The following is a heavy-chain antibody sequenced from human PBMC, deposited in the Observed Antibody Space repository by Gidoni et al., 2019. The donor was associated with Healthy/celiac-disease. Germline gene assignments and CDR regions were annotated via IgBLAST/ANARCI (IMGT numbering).Heavy chain of an antibody. CDR2: IYTSGST. D-gene: IGHD6-6*01. CDR3: ARVCAESSSSHLHYYYMDV. CDR1: GGSISSYY. V-gene: IGHV4-4*07. J-gene: IGHJ6*03. Sequence: QVQLQESGPGLVKPSETLSLTCTVSGGSISSYYWSWIRQPAGKGLEWIGRIYTSGSTNYNPSLKSRVTMSVDTSKNQFSLKLSSVTAADTAVYYCARVCAESSSSHLHYYYMDVWGKGTTVTVSS.